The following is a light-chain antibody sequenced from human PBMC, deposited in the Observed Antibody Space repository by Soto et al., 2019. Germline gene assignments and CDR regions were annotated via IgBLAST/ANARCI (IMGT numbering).Light chain of an antibody. CDR2: ADS. Sequence: SYELTQPPSVSVAPGQTATVTCGADNIGSKSVHWYQKKAGQAPLLVVFADSDRPPGIPARFSAFNSGNTATLTISMVEDGDEADYYCHVWDISAEQVVFGGGPKVTVL. V-gene: IGLV3-21*02. J-gene: IGLJ2*01. CDR3: HVWDISAEQVV. CDR1: NIGSKS.